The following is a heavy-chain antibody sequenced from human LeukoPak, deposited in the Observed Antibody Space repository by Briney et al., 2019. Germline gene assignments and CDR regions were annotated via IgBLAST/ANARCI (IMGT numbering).Heavy chain of an antibody. J-gene: IGHJ6*03. CDR1: GGSFSSYF. CDR3: ARRGYYYYYMDV. CDR2: IYYSGST. Sequence: SETLSLTCTVSGGSFSSYFWSWIRQPPGKGLEWIGYIYYSGSTHYNSSLKSRVTISLDTSRNQFSLKLSSVTAADTAVYYCARRGYYYYYMDVWGKGTTVIISS. V-gene: IGHV4-59*01.